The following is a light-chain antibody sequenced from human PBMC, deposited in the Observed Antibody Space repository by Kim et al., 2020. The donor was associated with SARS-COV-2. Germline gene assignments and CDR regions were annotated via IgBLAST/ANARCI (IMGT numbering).Light chain of an antibody. CDR1: GCDVGYFAC. V-gene: IGLV2-18*02. CDR2: EVS. CDR3: CSKTSDITYV. J-gene: IGLJ1*01. Sequence: QPASISYPGIGCDVGYFACFSCYQQSPGRPPTVIIYEVSNRPSVVPDRFSGSKSGNSASLTISGLQAEDEADYYCCSKTSDITYVFGTWTKFTVL.